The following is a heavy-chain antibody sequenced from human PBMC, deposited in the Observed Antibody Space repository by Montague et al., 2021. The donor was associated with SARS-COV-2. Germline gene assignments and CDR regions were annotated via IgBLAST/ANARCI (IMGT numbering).Heavy chain of an antibody. CDR3: ARARQDVVVPALGIGAYYYYYYMDV. D-gene: IGHD2-2*01. CDR2: INHSGST. Sequence: SETLSLTCAVYGGSFSGYYWSWIRQPPGKGLEWFGEINHSGSTNXNPSLKSRVTISVDTSKNQFSLKLSSVTAADTAVYYCARARQDVVVPALGIGAYYYYYYMDVWGKGTTVTVSS. J-gene: IGHJ6*03. CDR1: GGSFSGYY. V-gene: IGHV4-34*01.